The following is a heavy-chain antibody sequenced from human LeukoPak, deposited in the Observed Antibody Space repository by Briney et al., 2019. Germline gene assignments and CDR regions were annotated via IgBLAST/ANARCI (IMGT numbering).Heavy chain of an antibody. J-gene: IGHJ6*02. Sequence: SETLSLTCSVSDGSINSYYWNWIRRPPGKGLEWIGYIYYNGNTNYSPSLRSRVTMSVDTSKNLFSLKVSSVTAADTAVYYCARGRSNYYGMDVWGQGTTVTVSS. CDR2: IYYNGNT. V-gene: IGHV4-59*01. CDR3: ARGRSNYYGMDV. CDR1: DGSINSYY. D-gene: IGHD1-26*01.